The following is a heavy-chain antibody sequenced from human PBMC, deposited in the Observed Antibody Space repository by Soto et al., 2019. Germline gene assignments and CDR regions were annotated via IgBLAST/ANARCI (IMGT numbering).Heavy chain of an antibody. Sequence: EVQLLESGGGLVQPGGSLRLSCAASGFTFSSYAMSWVRQAPGKGLEWVSAISGSGGSTYYADSVKGRFTISRDNSKNTLYLQMNSLRAEDTAVYYCAKDAPRFYDILTGYYSPSSSKLDYWGQGTLVTVSS. CDR1: GFTFSSYA. CDR2: ISGSGGST. V-gene: IGHV3-23*01. J-gene: IGHJ4*02. D-gene: IGHD3-9*01. CDR3: AKDAPRFYDILTGYYSPSSSKLDY.